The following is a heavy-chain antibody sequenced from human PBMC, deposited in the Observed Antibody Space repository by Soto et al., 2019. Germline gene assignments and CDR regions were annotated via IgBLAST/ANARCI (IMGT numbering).Heavy chain of an antibody. Sequence: GGSLRLSCAASGFTFSSYGMHWVRQAPGKGLEWVAVIWYDGSNKYYADSVKGRFTISRDNSKNTLYLQMNSLRAEDTAVYYCARGTLMESQWLVFDYWGQGTLVTVSS. J-gene: IGHJ4*02. D-gene: IGHD6-19*01. V-gene: IGHV3-33*01. CDR2: IWYDGSNK. CDR1: GFTFSSYG. CDR3: ARGTLMESQWLVFDY.